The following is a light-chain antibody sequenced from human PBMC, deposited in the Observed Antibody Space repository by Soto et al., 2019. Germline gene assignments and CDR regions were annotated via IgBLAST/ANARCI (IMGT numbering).Light chain of an antibody. Sequence: DVVMTQSPLSLPVTLGQPASISCRSSQSLIHSDGNTYLSWCQQRPGQSPRRLIYEVSDRDSGVPDRFSGSGSGTDFTLKISRVEAEDVGVYYCKQGTHWPWTFGQGTEVEIK. CDR2: EVS. J-gene: IGKJ1*01. CDR1: QSLIHSDGNTY. V-gene: IGKV2-30*02. CDR3: KQGTHWPWT.